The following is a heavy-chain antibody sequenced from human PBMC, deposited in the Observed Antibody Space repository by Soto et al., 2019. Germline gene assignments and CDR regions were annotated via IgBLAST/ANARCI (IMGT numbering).Heavy chain of an antibody. CDR2: IYWDDDK. J-gene: IGHJ4*02. Sequence: QITLKESGPTLVKPTQTLTLTCTFSGFSLSTSGVGVGWIRQPPGKALEWLALIYWDDDKRYSPSLKSRLTITKDTSNNQVVLTMTNMDPVDTATYFRAHRPYGDYFDYWGQGTLVIVST. D-gene: IGHD4-17*01. V-gene: IGHV2-5*02. CDR3: AHRPYGDYFDY. CDR1: GFSLSTSGVG.